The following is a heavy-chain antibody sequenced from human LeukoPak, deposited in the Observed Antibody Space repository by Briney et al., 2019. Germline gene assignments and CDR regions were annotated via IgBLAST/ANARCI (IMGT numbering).Heavy chain of an antibody. CDR2: IKSKTYGETT. D-gene: IGHD4-11*01. J-gene: IGHJ5*02. CDR1: GFTFSNDW. V-gene: IGHV3-15*01. Sequence: NPGGSLRLSCAASGFTFSNDWMSWVRQAPGKGLEWVGRIKSKTYGETTDYAAPVKGRFTISRDDPKNTLYLQMNSLKTEDTAVYYCTREDQSVTWGQGTLVTVSS. CDR3: TREDQSVT.